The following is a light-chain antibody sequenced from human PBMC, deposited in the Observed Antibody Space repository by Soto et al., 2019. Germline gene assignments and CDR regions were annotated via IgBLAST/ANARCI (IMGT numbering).Light chain of an antibody. Sequence: DIHITHSPASVPASVGDRVTLNRGAGQNISTYLAWYQQKPGEAPKLLISTASSLRSGVPSRFSGSGSGTDFTLTISSLQPEDFATYYCQQANSYSFTFGRGTKVDIK. CDR3: QQANSYSFT. V-gene: IGKV1-12*01. J-gene: IGKJ4*02. CDR1: QNISTY. CDR2: TAS.